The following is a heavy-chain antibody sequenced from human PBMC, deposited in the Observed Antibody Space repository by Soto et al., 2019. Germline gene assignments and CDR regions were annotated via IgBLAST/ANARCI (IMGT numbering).Heavy chain of an antibody. CDR3: ARDEVSWIQLWSFDY. Sequence: ASVKVSCKASGYTFTSYGISWVRQAPGQGLEWMGWISAYNGNTNYAQKLPGRVTMTTDTSTSTAYMELRSLRSDDTAMYYCARDEVSWIQLWSFDYWGQGTLVTVSS. D-gene: IGHD5-18*01. CDR1: GYTFTSYG. J-gene: IGHJ4*02. V-gene: IGHV1-18*01. CDR2: ISAYNGNT.